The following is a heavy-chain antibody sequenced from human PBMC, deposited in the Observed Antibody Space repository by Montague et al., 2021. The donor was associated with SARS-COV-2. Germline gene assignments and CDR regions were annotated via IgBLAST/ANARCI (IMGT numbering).Heavy chain of an antibody. J-gene: IGHJ4*02. Sequence: SETLSLTCTVSGGSISSYYWSWIRQPPGKGLEWTGYIYFSGSTNYNPSLKTRVTISVDTSKNQFSLKLSSVSAADTAVYYCARHRRLGLNSDSSVDYWGQGTLVTVSS. CDR3: ARHRRLGLNSDSSVDY. V-gene: IGHV4-59*08. CDR1: GGSISSYY. D-gene: IGHD4-23*01. CDR2: IYFSGST.